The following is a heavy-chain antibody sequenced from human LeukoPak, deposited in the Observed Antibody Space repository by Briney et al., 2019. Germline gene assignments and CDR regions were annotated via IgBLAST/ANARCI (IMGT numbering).Heavy chain of an antibody. V-gene: IGHV3-11*04. Sequence: PGGSLRLSCAASGFTFSDYWMHWVRQAPGKGLEWVSYISHSSSTIHYADSVRGRFTISRDNAKNSLYLQMNSLRVEDTAVYFCARDYVWGSSSDYWGQGTLVSVSS. D-gene: IGHD3-16*01. CDR1: GFTFSDYW. CDR3: ARDYVWGSSSDY. J-gene: IGHJ4*02. CDR2: ISHSSSTI.